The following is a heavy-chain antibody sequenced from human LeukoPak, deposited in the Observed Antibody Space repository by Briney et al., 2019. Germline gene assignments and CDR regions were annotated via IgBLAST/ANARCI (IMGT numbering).Heavy chain of an antibody. CDR2: ISGSGGST. Sequence: GGSLRLSCAASGFTFSSYAMSWVRQAPGKGLEWVSAISGSGGSTYYADSVKGRFTISRDNSKNTLYLQMNSLRAEDTAVYYCAKTGDYDFWSGYFDYWGQGTLVTVSS. CDR3: AKTGDYDFWSGYFDY. D-gene: IGHD3-3*01. J-gene: IGHJ4*02. CDR1: GFTFSSYA. V-gene: IGHV3-23*01.